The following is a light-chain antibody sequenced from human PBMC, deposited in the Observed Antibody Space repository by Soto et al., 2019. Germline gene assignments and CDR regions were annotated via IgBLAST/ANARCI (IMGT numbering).Light chain of an antibody. CDR1: QSVSSSY. CDR3: HQYGSSQT. CDR2: GES. Sequence: EIVFTQSPGTLSLSPGERATLSCRASQSVSSSYLAWYQQKPGQAPRLLIYGESSRATGIPDRFSGSGSGTGFTLTISRLEPEDFAVYYCHQYGSSQTFGQGTKVDIK. J-gene: IGKJ1*01. V-gene: IGKV3-20*01.